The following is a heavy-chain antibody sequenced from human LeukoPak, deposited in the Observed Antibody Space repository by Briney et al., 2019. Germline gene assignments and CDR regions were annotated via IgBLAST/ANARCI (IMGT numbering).Heavy chain of an antibody. CDR2: ISGSGGST. CDR3: AKRGYPTQCTGGSCSSDY. J-gene: IGHJ4*02. D-gene: IGHD2-15*01. CDR1: GFTFSSYA. V-gene: IGHV3-23*01. Sequence: PGGSLRLSCAASGFTFSSYAMSWVRQAPGKGLEWVSAISGSGGSTFYADSVKGRFTITRDNSKNTLYLQMNSLRAEDTAVYYCAKRGYPTQCTGGSCSSDYWGQGTLVTVSS.